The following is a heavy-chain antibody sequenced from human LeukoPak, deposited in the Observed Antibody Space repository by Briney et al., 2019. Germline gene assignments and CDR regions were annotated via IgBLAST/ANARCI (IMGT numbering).Heavy chain of an antibody. CDR1: GGTFSSGGYY. Sequence: SQTLSLTCTVSGGTFSSGGYYWSWIRPHPGQGLEWIGYIYYSGSTYYNPSLKSRVTISVDTSKNQFSLKLSSVTAADTAVYYCARDTPDPYGGNSDWFDPWGQGTLVTVSS. V-gene: IGHV4-31*03. CDR3: ARDTPDPYGGNSDWFDP. CDR2: IYYSGST. D-gene: IGHD4-23*01. J-gene: IGHJ5*02.